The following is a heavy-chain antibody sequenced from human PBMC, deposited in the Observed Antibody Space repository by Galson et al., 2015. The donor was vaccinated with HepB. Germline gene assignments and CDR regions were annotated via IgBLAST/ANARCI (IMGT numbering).Heavy chain of an antibody. V-gene: IGHV7-4-1*02. J-gene: IGHJ6*02. CDR2: INTNTGNP. CDR3: ARNPRWKAMAPTGMDV. CDR1: GYTFTSYA. D-gene: IGHD5-18*01. Sequence: SVKVSCKASGYTFTSYAMNWVRQAPGQGLEWMGWINTNTGNPTYAQGFTGRFVFSLDTSVSTAYLQISSLKAEDTAVYYCARNPRWKAMAPTGMDVWGQGTTVTVSS.